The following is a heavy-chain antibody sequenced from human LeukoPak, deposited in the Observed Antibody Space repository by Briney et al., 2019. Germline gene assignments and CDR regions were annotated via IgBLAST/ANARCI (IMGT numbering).Heavy chain of an antibody. CDR3: ARVPQWASAYYFDY. Sequence: ASVKVSCKASGGTFSSYAISWVRQAPGQGLEWMGGIIPIFGTANYAQKFQGRVTITTDESTSTAYMELSSLRSEDTAVYYRARVPQWASAYYFDYWGQGALVTVSS. CDR1: GGTFSSYA. J-gene: IGHJ4*02. D-gene: IGHD1-26*01. V-gene: IGHV1-69*05. CDR2: IIPIFGTA.